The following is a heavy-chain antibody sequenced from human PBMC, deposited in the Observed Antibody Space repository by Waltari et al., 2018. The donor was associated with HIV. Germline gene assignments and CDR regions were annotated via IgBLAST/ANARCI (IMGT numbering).Heavy chain of an antibody. CDR2: INPNSG. D-gene: IGHD1-26*01. Sequence: QVQLVQSGAEVKKPGASVKVSCKASGYTFIGYYLHWVRQAPGQGLEWMGWINPNSGSISTAYMELSRLRSDDTAVYYCARGPYGVGAPGSVRCFDYWGQGTLVTVSS. V-gene: IGHV1-2*02. J-gene: IGHJ4*02. CDR1: GYTFIGYY. CDR3: ARGPYGVGAPGSVRCFDY.